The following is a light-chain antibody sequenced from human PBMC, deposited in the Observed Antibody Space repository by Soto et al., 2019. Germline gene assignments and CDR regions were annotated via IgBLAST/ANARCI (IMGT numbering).Light chain of an antibody. J-gene: IGLJ2*01. CDR2: LNSDGSH. CDR1: SGHSSYA. CDR3: QPWGPGIQV. V-gene: IGLV4-69*01. Sequence: QLVLTQSPSASASLGASVKLTCTLSSGHSSYAIAWHQQHPEKGPRYLMKLNSDGSHSKGDGIPDRFSGSSSGAERYLTISSLQSEDGADYYGQPWGPGIQVFGGGTKLTV.